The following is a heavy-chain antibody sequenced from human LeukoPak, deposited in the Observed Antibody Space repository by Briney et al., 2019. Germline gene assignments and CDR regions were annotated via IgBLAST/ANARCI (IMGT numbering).Heavy chain of an antibody. CDR3: AREGAIWFGELLNSDGAFDI. J-gene: IGHJ3*02. D-gene: IGHD3-10*01. CDR2: IYSTGTT. Sequence: PSETLSLTCTVSGGSMNQYYWSWIRQPAGKGLEWIGRIYSTGTTNYNPSLKSRVTMSVDTSKNQFSLKLSSVTAADTAVYYCAREGAIWFGELLNSDGAFDIWGQGTMVTVSS. V-gene: IGHV4-4*07. CDR1: GGSMNQYY.